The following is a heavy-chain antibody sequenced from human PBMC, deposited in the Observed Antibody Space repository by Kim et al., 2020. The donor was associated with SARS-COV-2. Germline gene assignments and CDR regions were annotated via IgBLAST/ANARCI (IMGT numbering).Heavy chain of an antibody. CDR1: GYTFTSYA. Sequence: ASVKVSCKASGYTFTSYAMNWVRQAPGQGLEWMGWINTNTGNPTYAQGFTGRFVFSLDTSVSTAYLQISSLKAEDTAVYYCARFLYLGYCSGGSCYWGWFDPWGQGTLVTVSS. CDR2: INTNTGNP. V-gene: IGHV7-4-1*02. D-gene: IGHD2-15*01. CDR3: ARFLYLGYCSGGSCYWGWFDP. J-gene: IGHJ5*02.